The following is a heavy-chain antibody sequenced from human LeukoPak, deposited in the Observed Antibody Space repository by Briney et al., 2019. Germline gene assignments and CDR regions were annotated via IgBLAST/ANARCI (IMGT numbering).Heavy chain of an antibody. CDR2: IGAYNGNT. J-gene: IGHJ4*02. Sequence: ASVKVSCKASGYTFTSYGISWVRQAPGQGLEWMGWIGAYNGNTNYAQKLQGRVTMTTDTSTSTAYMELRSLRSDDTAVYYCARDEWELPGVLESALFDYWGQGTLVTVSS. CDR1: GYTFTSYG. D-gene: IGHD1-26*01. CDR3: ARDEWELPGVLESALFDY. V-gene: IGHV1-18*01.